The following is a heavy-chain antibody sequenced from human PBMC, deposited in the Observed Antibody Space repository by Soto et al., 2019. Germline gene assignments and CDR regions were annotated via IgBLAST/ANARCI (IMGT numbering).Heavy chain of an antibody. Sequence: SETLSLTCAVYGGSFSGYYWSWIRQPPGKGLEWIGEINHSGSTNYNPSLKSRVTISVDTSKTQFSLKLSSVTAAGTAVYYCARDRPPGIAAADRRGYWGQGTLVTVSS. CDR2: INHSGST. V-gene: IGHV4-34*01. CDR3: ARDRPPGIAAADRRGY. D-gene: IGHD6-13*01. J-gene: IGHJ4*02. CDR1: GGSFSGYY.